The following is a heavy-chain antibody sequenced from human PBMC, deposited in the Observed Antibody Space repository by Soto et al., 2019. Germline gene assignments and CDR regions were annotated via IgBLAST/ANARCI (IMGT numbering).Heavy chain of an antibody. V-gene: IGHV4-39*01. CDR2: IYYSGST. Sequence: PSETLSLTCTVSGGSISSGGYYWSWIRQHPGKGLEWIGSIYYSGSTYYNPSLKSRITISVDTSKNQFSLKLSSVTAADTAVYYCARHLPSWRLRDRFYFDYWGQGTLVTVSS. CDR1: GGSISSGGYY. J-gene: IGHJ4*02. D-gene: IGHD4-17*01. CDR3: ARHLPSWRLRDRFYFDY.